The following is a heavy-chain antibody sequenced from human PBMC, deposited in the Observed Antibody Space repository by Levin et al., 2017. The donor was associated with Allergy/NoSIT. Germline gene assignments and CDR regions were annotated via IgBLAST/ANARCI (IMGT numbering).Heavy chain of an antibody. D-gene: IGHD6-19*01. CDR2: ISDSGGGT. V-gene: IGHV3-23*01. J-gene: IGHJ2*01. CDR3: AKEGHTSGRCGSFDL. CDR1: GFTFSIAP. Sequence: PGGSLRLSCAASGFTFSIAPMHWVRQAPGKGLEWVSGISDSGGGTYYADSLKGRFTISRDNSKNTLYLQMDSLRDEDTAVYFCAKEGHTSGRCGSFDLRGRGTLVTVSS.